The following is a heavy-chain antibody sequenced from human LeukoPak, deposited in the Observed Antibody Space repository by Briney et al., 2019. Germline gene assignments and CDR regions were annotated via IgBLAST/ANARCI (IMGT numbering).Heavy chain of an antibody. J-gene: IGHJ4*02. V-gene: IGHV4-61*02. CDR1: GGSISSGSYY. D-gene: IGHD6-13*01. Sequence: SSETLSLTCTVSGGSISSGSYYWNWIRQPAGKGLEWIGRIYTSGSTNYNPSLKSRVTISVDTSKNRFSLKLNSVTAADTAVYYCARVARSMSSSSEDYWGQGTLVTVSS. CDR2: IYTSGST. CDR3: ARVARSMSSSSEDY.